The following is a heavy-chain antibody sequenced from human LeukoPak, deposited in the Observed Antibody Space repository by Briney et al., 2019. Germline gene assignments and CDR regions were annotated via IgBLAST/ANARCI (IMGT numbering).Heavy chain of an antibody. CDR3: AKDSDSGAYDY. CDR1: GFTFSSNW. D-gene: IGHD6-19*01. Sequence: GGSLRPSCVASGFTFSSNWMSWVRQAPGKGLEWVANIKYDGGEKYYVDSVKGRFTISRDNAQNSVYLQMNSLRAEDTAVYYCAKDSDSGAYDYWGQGTLVTVSS. V-gene: IGHV3-7*01. CDR2: IKYDGGEK. J-gene: IGHJ4*02.